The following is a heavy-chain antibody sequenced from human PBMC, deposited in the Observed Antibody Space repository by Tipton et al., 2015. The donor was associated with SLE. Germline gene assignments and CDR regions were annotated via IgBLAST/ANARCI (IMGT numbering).Heavy chain of an antibody. Sequence: GLVKPSETLSLTCTVSGVSFSDYYWTWIRQPPGKGLEWIGNIYYRGSTSYNPSLKSRVTISVDTSKNQFSLNLSSVTAADTAVYYCARDEYRYDTTGYHLLGHFDFWGQGSLVTVSS. J-gene: IGHJ4*02. V-gene: IGHV4-59*12. CDR3: ARDEYRYDTTGYHLLGHFDF. D-gene: IGHD3-22*01. CDR2: IYYRGST. CDR1: GVSFSDYY.